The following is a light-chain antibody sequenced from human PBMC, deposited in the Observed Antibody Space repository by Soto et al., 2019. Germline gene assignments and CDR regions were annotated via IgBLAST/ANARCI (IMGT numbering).Light chain of an antibody. CDR3: CSYAGSSNVV. CDR2: EVS. V-gene: IGLV2-23*02. CDR1: SSDVGSYNL. J-gene: IGLJ2*01. Sequence: QSALTQPASVSGSPGQSITISCTGTSSDVGSYNLVSWYQQHPGKAPKLMIYEVSKRPSGVSNRFSGSKSGNTASLTISGLQAEYEADDYCCSYAGSSNVVFGGGTKLTVL.